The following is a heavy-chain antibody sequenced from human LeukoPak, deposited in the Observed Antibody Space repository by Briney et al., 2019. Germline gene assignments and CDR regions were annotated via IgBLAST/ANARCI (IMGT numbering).Heavy chain of an antibody. V-gene: IGHV1-69*05. CDR1: GGTFSNYA. CDR3: ARALESSRIFGVVYYYYYMDV. Sequence: ASVKVSCKASGGTFSNYAIGWVRQAPGQGLEWMGGVIPIFSTANYAQKFQGRVTMTRDMSTSTVYMELSSLRSEDTAVYYCARALESSRIFGVVYYYYYMDVWGKGTTVTVSS. J-gene: IGHJ6*03. CDR2: VIPIFSTA. D-gene: IGHD3-3*01.